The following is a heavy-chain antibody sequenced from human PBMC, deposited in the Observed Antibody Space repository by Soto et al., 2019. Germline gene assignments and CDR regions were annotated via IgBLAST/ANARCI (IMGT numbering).Heavy chain of an antibody. V-gene: IGHV1-69*13. CDR2: IIPIFGTA. J-gene: IGHJ4*02. D-gene: IGHD2-2*01. CDR1: GGTFSRYA. CDR3: ARSFVVVPAAMAY. Sequence: SLKGSFKAFGGTFSRYAISWVRQAPGQGLEWMGGIIPIFGTANYAQKFQGRVTITADESTSTAYMELSSLRSEDTAVYYCARSFVVVPAAMAYWGQGTLVTVSS.